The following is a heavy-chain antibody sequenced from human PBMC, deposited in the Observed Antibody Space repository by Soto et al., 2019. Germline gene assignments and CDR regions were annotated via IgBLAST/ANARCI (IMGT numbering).Heavy chain of an antibody. D-gene: IGHD2-21*02. CDR2: LYYRGAT. CDR1: GGSIKNTNYH. CDR3: FGVLAATLDY. Sequence: SETLSLTCIVSGGSIKNTNYHWGWIRQPPGKGLEWIGTLYYRGATDYNPSLKSRVTISVDTSKNQLSLNLSSVTATDTAVYYCFGVLAATLDYWGQGTLVT. J-gene: IGHJ4*01. V-gene: IGHV4-39*01.